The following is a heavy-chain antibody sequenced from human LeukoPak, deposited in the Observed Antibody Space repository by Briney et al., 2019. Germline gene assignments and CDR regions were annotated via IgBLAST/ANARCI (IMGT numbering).Heavy chain of an antibody. CDR3: ARADSSWYPYFDY. J-gene: IGHJ4*02. CDR2: IYSGGST. D-gene: IGHD6-13*01. V-gene: IGHV3-53*01. CDR1: GFTVSSNY. Sequence: GGSLRLSCAASGFTVSSNYMSWVRQAPGKGLVWVSVIYSGGSTYCADSVKGRFTISRDNSKNTLYLQMNSLRAEDTAVYYCARADSSWYPYFDYWGQGTLVTVSS.